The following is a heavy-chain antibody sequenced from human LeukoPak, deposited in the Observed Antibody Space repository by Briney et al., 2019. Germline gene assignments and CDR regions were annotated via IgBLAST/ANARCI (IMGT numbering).Heavy chain of an antibody. Sequence: TSDTLSLTCTVSGGSISSNYWSWIRQSPGKGLEWIRYIYYRGSTDYNPSLKSRVNISVDTSKNQFSLKLSSVTAADTAVYYCARQNYDEVNYYYYGLDVWGQGTTVTVSS. V-gene: IGHV4-59*08. J-gene: IGHJ6*02. D-gene: IGHD3-3*01. CDR1: GGSISSNY. CDR2: IYYRGST. CDR3: ARQNYDEVNYYYYGLDV.